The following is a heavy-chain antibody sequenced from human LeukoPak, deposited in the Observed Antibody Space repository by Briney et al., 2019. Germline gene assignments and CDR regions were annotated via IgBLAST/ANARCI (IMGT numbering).Heavy chain of an antibody. D-gene: IGHD3-22*01. CDR2: ISSSGSTI. V-gene: IGHV3-48*03. CDR1: GFTFTSYE. J-gene: IGHJ4*02. Sequence: GGSLRLSCAASGFTFTSYEMSWVRQAPGKGLEWVSYISSSGSTIHYADSVKGRFTISRDNAKNSLYLQMDSLRAEDTSVYYCARVIRDDSSGYYSYFDYWGQGTLVTVSS. CDR3: ARVIRDDSSGYYSYFDY.